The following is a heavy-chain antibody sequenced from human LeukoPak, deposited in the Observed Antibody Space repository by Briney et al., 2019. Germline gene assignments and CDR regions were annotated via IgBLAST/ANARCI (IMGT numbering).Heavy chain of an antibody. CDR3: AKDRPTVYSSSWLHFLDS. J-gene: IGHJ4*02. Sequence: GGSLRLSCVGSGFTFSNHGMIWVRQAPGKGLEWVSGISGSGGSTYLADSVKGRFTVSRDNSKNTLYLQMNSLRVDDSAVYYCAKDRPTVYSSSWLHFLDSWGQGTLVTVSS. D-gene: IGHD6-13*01. V-gene: IGHV3-23*01. CDR1: GFTFSNHG. CDR2: ISGSGGST.